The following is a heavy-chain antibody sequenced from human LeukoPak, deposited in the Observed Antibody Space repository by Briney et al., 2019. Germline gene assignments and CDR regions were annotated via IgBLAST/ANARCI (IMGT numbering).Heavy chain of an antibody. D-gene: IGHD5-18*01. CDR1: GFTFSSYA. V-gene: IGHV3-30-3*01. Sequence: PGGSLRLSCAASGFTFSSYAMHWVRQAPGKGLEWVAVISYDGSNKYYADSVKGRFTISRDNSKNTLYPQMNSLRAEDTAVYYCARGVGYNYGLYYQYGMDVWGQGTTVTVSS. J-gene: IGHJ6*02. CDR3: ARGVGYNYGLYYQYGMDV. CDR2: ISYDGSNK.